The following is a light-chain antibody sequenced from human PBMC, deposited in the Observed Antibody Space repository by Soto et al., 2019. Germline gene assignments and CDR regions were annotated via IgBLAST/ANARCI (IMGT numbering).Light chain of an antibody. CDR2: EYN. CDR1: SGSITSNY. Sequence: NFMLTQPHSLSGSPGKTITISCTGTSGSITSNYVQWYQQRQGSAPIIVIYEYNQRPSGVPDLFSGSIDRSSNSASLTISGLKTEDEADYYCQSYDTNSVVFGGGTKLTVL. J-gene: IGLJ2*01. V-gene: IGLV6-57*02. CDR3: QSYDTNSVV.